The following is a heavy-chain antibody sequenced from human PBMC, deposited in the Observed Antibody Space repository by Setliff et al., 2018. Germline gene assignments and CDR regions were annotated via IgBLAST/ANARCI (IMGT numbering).Heavy chain of an antibody. CDR1: GYTFTNYA. CDR3: ARGNYGVPDY. J-gene: IGHJ4*02. D-gene: IGHD3-10*01. V-gene: IGHV1-18*01. Sequence: ASVKVSCKASGYTFTNYAINWVRQAPGQGLEWMGWVHCYTGDTNYAQNLQGRVTMTTDTSTSTIYMEIRSLRSDDTAVYYCARGNYGVPDYWGQGTLVTVSS. CDR2: VHCYTGDT.